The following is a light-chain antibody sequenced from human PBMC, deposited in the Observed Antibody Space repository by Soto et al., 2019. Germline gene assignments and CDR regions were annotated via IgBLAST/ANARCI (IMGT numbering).Light chain of an antibody. V-gene: IGKV3-20*01. J-gene: IGKJ4*01. CDR1: QTIGRNY. Sequence: EIVMTQSPAALSVSPGERATLSCRASQTIGRNYLAWYQQKPGQAPRLLIFSTSTRATGIPERFSGGGSGTDFTLSISRLEPEDFAVYYCQQYASSPLLTFGGGTKVDIK. CDR2: STS. CDR3: QQYASSPLLT.